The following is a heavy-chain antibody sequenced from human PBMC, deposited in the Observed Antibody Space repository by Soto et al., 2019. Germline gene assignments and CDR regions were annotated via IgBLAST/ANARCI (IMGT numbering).Heavy chain of an antibody. V-gene: IGHV1-2*06. CDR1: GYIFTDYY. Sequence: ASVKVSCEASGYIFTDYYMHWVRQAPGQELGWMGRINPNSGGTNYAQKFQGRVTMTRDTSISTAYTELSSLRSEDTATYYCAKNARIQLWRYFDYWGQGTLVTVSS. CDR3: AKNARIQLWRYFDY. D-gene: IGHD5-18*01. CDR2: INPNSGGT. J-gene: IGHJ4*02.